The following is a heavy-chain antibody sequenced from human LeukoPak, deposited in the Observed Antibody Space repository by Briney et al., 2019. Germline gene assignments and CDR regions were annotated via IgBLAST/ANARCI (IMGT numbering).Heavy chain of an antibody. Sequence: GGSLRLSCAASGFTFSDYYMSWIRQAPGKGLKWVSYISSSGSTIYYADSVKGRFTISRDNAKNSLYLQMNSLRAEDTAVYYCAKDVYVWGSFDYWGQGTLVTVSS. V-gene: IGHV3-11*01. CDR2: ISSSGSTI. J-gene: IGHJ4*02. CDR1: GFTFSDYY. CDR3: AKDVYVWGSFDY. D-gene: IGHD3-16*01.